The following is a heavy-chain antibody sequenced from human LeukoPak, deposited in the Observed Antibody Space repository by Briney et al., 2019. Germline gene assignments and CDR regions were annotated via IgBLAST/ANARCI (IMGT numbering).Heavy chain of an antibody. V-gene: IGHV1-46*01. D-gene: IGHD3-3*01. J-gene: IGHJ3*02. CDR1: GYTFTSYY. Sequence: ASVKVSCKASGYTFTSYYIHWVRQAPGQGLEWMGLINPSGGSTNYAQKFQGRVTMTRDTSISTAYMELSRLRSDDTAVYYCARLTYYDFWSGYNYAFDIWGQGTMVTVSS. CDR2: INPSGGST. CDR3: ARLTYYDFWSGYNYAFDI.